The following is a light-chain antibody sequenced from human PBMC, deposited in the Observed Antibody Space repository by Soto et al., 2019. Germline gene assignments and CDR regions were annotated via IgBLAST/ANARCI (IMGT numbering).Light chain of an antibody. CDR1: SSDVGVYNY. Sequence: QSALTQPASVSGSPGQSITISCTGTSSDVGVYNYVSWYQQHPGKVPKLMIYEVSGRPSGVSNRFSGSKSGNTASLTISGLQAEDEAGYYCSSYTSSGSWVFGGGTKVTVL. J-gene: IGLJ3*02. CDR3: SSYTSSGSWV. CDR2: EVS. V-gene: IGLV2-14*01.